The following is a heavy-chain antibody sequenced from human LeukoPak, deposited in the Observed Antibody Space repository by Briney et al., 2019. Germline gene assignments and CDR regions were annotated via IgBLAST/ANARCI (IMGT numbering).Heavy chain of an antibody. CDR2: LYSDGTT. CDR3: AREPGDVNDY. V-gene: IGHV3-53*01. J-gene: IGHJ4*02. D-gene: IGHD7-27*01. CDR1: GFTVSSNY. Sequence: PGGSLRLSCAASGFTVSSNYMSWVRQATGKGLEWVSILYSDGTTYYADSVKGRFTISRDNSKNTLYLEMNNLRVEDTAVYYCAREPGDVNDYWGQGTLVTVSS.